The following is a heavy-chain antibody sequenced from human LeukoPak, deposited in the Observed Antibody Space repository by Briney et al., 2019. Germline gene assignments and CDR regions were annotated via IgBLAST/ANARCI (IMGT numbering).Heavy chain of an antibody. CDR2: IYTSGST. D-gene: IGHD2-15*01. J-gene: IGHJ1*01. Sequence: PSETLSLTCTVSGGSISSGSYYWSWIRQPAGKGLEWIGRIYTSGSTNYNPSLKSRVTISVDTSKNQFSLKLSSVTAADTAVYYCAAHFGNRYCSGGSCYPAEYFQHWGQGTLVTVSS. CDR3: AAHFGNRYCSGGSCYPAEYFQH. CDR1: GGSISSGSYY. V-gene: IGHV4-61*02.